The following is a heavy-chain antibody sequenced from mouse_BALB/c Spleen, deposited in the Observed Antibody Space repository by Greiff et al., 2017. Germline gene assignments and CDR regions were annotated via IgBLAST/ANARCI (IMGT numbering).Heavy chain of an antibody. CDR2: IDPANGNT. V-gene: IGHV14-3*02. J-gene: IGHJ4*01. D-gene: IGHD2-10*02. CDR3: AIVSLYAMDY. Sequence: EVQLHQSGAELVKPGASVKLSCTASGFNIKDTYMHWVKQRPEQGLEWIGRIDPANGNTKYDPKFQGKATITADTSSNTAYLQLSSLTSEDTAVYYCAIVSLYAMDYWGQGTSVTVSS. CDR1: GFNIKDTY.